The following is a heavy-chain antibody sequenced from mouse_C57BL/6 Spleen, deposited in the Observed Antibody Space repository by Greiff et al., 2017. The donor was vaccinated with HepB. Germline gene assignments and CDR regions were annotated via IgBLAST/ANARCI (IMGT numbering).Heavy chain of an antibody. V-gene: IGHV1-15*01. Sequence: VQLQQSGAELARPGASVTLSCKASGYTFTDYEMHWVKQTPVHGLEWIGAIDPETGGTAYNQKFKGKAILTADKSSSTAYMELRSLTSEDSAVYYCTSYYFGSSYRYFDVWGTGTTVTVSS. D-gene: IGHD1-1*01. CDR3: TSYYFGSSYRYFDV. J-gene: IGHJ1*03. CDR1: GYTFTDYE. CDR2: IDPETGGT.